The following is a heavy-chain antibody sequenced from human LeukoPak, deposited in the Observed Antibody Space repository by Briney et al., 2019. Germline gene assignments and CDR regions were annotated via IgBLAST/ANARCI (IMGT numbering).Heavy chain of an antibody. CDR3: ARAPRDVVVPAAIRGYYYYYYYMDV. J-gene: IGHJ6*03. CDR1: GFTFSSYW. V-gene: IGHV3-7*01. D-gene: IGHD2-2*02. Sequence: GGSLRLSCAASGFTFSSYWMTWVRQAPGKGLEWVANIKQDGSEKYYVDSVKGRFTISRDNAKNSLYLQMNSLRAEDTAVYYCARAPRDVVVPAAIRGYYYYYYYMDVWGKGTTVTVSS. CDR2: IKQDGSEK.